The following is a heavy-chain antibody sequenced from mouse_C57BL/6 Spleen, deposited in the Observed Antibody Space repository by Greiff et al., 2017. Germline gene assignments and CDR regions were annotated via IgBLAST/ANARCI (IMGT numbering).Heavy chain of an antibody. J-gene: IGHJ4*01. CDR3: ARRRSYWSHYAMDY. D-gene: IGHD1-1*01. CDR1: GYTFTDYY. Sequence: EVQLQQSGPELVKPGASVKISCKASGYTFTDYYMNWVKQSHGKSLEWIGDINPNNGGTSYNQKFKGKATLTVDKSSSTAYMELRSLTSEDSAVYYCARRRSYWSHYAMDYWGQGTSVTVSS. V-gene: IGHV1-26*01. CDR2: INPNNGGT.